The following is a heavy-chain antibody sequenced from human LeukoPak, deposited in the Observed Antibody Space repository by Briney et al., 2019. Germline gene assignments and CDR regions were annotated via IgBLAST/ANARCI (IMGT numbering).Heavy chain of an antibody. Sequence: GGSLRLSCEASGFIFSSYWMGWVRQAPGKGLEWVANINPDGSETSYVDSVKGRFTISRDNAKKSMFLQMNSLRAEGTAVYSCVRWGVEAGMDSWGQGTQVTVSS. CDR2: INPDGSET. CDR1: GFIFSSYW. D-gene: IGHD6-19*01. V-gene: IGHV3-7*01. CDR3: VRWGVEAGMDS. J-gene: IGHJ4*02.